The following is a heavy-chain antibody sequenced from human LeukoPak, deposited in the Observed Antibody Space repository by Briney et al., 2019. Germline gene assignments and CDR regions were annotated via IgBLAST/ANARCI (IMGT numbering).Heavy chain of an antibody. V-gene: IGHV3-48*02. Sequence: GGSLRLSCAASGLTFSSYSMTWVRQAPGKGLEWVSYISGSSNTIYYADSVKGRFTISRDNAKNSLYLQMNSLRDEDTAVYYCASGGSVFGVVILYYFDYWGQGTLVTVSS. CDR2: ISGSSNTI. D-gene: IGHD3-3*01. CDR3: ASGGSVFGVVILYYFDY. J-gene: IGHJ4*02. CDR1: GLTFSSYS.